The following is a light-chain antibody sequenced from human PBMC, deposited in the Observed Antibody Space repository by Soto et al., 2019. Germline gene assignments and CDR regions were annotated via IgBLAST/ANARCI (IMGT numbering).Light chain of an antibody. CDR2: KAS. CDR1: QTISSR. V-gene: IGKV1-5*03. Sequence: DIQITQSPSTLSGSVGDRVTITCRASQTISSRLAWYPQKPGKAPKILIYKASTLQSGVPSRFACSGAGTDCTRPISCLQSEDVKTDYCQQYYSYTQTFGQGTQVDIK. J-gene: IGKJ1*01. CDR3: QQYYSYTQT.